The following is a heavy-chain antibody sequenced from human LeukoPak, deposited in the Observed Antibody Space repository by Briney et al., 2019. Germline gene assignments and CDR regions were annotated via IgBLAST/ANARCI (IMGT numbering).Heavy chain of an antibody. J-gene: IGHJ3*02. D-gene: IGHD3-9*01. Sequence: PGGSLRLSCAASGFTVSSNYMSWVRQAPGKGLEWVSVIYSGGSTYYADSVKGRFTISRDNSKNTLYLQMNSLRAEDTAVYYCARDWRGYDILGAFDIWGQGTMVTVSS. V-gene: IGHV3-66*01. CDR3: ARDWRGYDILGAFDI. CDR1: GFTVSSNY. CDR2: IYSGGST.